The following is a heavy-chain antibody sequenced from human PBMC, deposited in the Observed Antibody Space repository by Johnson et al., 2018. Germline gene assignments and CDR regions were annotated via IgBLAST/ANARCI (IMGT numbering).Heavy chain of an antibody. CDR2: ISSSSSYI. CDR1: GFTFSSYS. V-gene: IGHV3-21*01. D-gene: IGHD3-10*01. Sequence: VQLVQSGGGLVKPGGSLRLSCAASGFTFSSYSMNWVRQAPGKGLEWVSSISSSSSYIYYADSVKGRFTLSRDNAKNSLYLQMNRLRAEDTAVYYCAREEGDGVRYYYYGMDVWGQGTTVTVSS. CDR3: AREEGDGVRYYYYGMDV. J-gene: IGHJ6*02.